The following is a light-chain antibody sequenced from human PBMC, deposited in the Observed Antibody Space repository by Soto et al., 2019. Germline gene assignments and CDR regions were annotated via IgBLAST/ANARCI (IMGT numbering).Light chain of an antibody. Sequence: VMTQSPATLSVSQGARATLSCRASQSVRSNLAWYQQKPGQAPRLLIYDTSTRATGVPDRFIGSGSGTEFTLTISSLQPDDFATYYCQQYKTYCRTFGQGTKVDIK. CDR3: QQYKTYCRT. CDR2: DTS. V-gene: IGKV3-15*01. CDR1: QSVRSN. J-gene: IGKJ1*01.